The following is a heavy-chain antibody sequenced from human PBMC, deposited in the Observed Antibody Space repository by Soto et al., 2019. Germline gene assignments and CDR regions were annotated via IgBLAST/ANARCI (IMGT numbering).Heavy chain of an antibody. CDR1: GFTFSSYS. D-gene: IGHD6-13*01. CDR2: ISSSSSTI. V-gene: IGHV3-48*01. CDR3: ARHPERIAEIGWFDP. Sequence: EVQLVESGGGLVQPGGSLRLSCAASGFTFSSYSMNWVRQAPGKGLEWVSYISSSSSTIYYGDSVKGRFTISRDNAKNSLQLQMNSLRAEDTAVYYCARHPERIAEIGWFDPWGQGTLVTVSS. J-gene: IGHJ5*02.